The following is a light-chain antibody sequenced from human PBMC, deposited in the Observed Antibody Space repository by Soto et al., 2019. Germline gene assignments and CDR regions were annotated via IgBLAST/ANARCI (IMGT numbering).Light chain of an antibody. J-gene: IGKJ4*01. CDR1: QSVNTW. V-gene: IGKV1-5*03. CDR3: QHHYSYFVT. Sequence: DIQMTQSPSTLSASVGDRVTLTCRASQSVNTWLAWYQQKPGTAPKLLIYKASTLESGVPSRFIGSGSRTEFTLAISSPQPDDFATYYCQHHYSYFVTFGGGTKVEI. CDR2: KAS.